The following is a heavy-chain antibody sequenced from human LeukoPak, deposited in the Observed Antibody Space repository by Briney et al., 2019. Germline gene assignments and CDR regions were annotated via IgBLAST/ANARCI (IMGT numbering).Heavy chain of an antibody. J-gene: IGHJ6*03. CDR3: ARAGYCSSTSCYEPWGGYYYYMDV. CDR1: GGSISSGSYY. CDR2: IYTSGST. V-gene: IGHV4-61*02. D-gene: IGHD2-2*01. Sequence: SETLSLTCTVSGGSISSGSYYWSWIRQPAGKGLEWIGRIYTSGSTNYNPSLKSRVTMSVDTSKNQFSLKLSSVTAADTAVYYCARAGYCSSTSCYEPWGGYYYYMDVWGKGTTVTISS.